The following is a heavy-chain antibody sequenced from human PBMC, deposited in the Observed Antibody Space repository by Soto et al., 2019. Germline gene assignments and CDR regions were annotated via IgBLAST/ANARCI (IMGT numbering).Heavy chain of an antibody. CDR2: VSSTGGYT. V-gene: IGHV3-11*06. Sequence: PGGSLRLSCAASGFNFGDYYMSWVRQAPGKGLEWVSFVSSTGGYTKYSDSVGGRFIVSRDNGKNSLHLQLNSLRVDDTAVYYCARLRVGVNWYFDLWGRGTLVTVSS. CDR3: ARLRVGVNWYFDL. CDR1: GFNFGDYY. J-gene: IGHJ2*01. D-gene: IGHD1-26*01.